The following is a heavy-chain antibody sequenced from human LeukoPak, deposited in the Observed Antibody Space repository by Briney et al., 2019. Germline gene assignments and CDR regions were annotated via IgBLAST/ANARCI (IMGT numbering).Heavy chain of an antibody. D-gene: IGHD6-13*01. CDR2: ISGGTGGST. Sequence: GGSLRLSCAASGFTFNDYAINWVRQAPGKGLEWVSVISGGTGGSTYYADSVKGRFTISRDNSKNTLYLQMNSLRAEDTAVYYCAKRGSSSWTQFDYWGRGTLVTVSS. CDR1: GFTFNDYA. J-gene: IGHJ4*02. V-gene: IGHV3-23*01. CDR3: AKRGSSSWTQFDY.